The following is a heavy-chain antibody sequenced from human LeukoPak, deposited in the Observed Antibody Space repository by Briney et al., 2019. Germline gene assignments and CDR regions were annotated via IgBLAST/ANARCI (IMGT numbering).Heavy chain of an antibody. Sequence: SGPTLVKPTQTLTLTCTFSGFSLSTSGVGVGWIRQPPGKALEWLALIYWNDDKRYSPSLKSRLTITKDTSKNQVVLTMTNMDPVDTATYYCAHRIVCYYDSGWFDPWGQGTLVTVSS. V-gene: IGHV2-5*01. D-gene: IGHD3-22*01. CDR3: AHRIVCYYDSGWFDP. J-gene: IGHJ5*02. CDR2: IYWNDDK. CDR1: GFSLSTSGVG.